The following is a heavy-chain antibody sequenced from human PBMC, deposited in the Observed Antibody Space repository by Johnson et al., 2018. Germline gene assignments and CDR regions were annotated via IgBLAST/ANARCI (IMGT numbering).Heavy chain of an antibody. V-gene: IGHV3-23*04. D-gene: IGHD3-3*01. J-gene: IGHJ6*02. CDR1: TFTFVKYA. CDR2: ISGSGGRT. CDR3: AKRTGYDSWNCYDDDYYYYYGMDV. Sequence: EVQLVETGGGLVQPGGSLRLSCAASTFTFVKYAMNWVRQAPGKGLEWVSTISGSGGRTYYADSVKGRFTIPRDNSKKRLFLQMNSLRPEETAVYYCAKRTGYDSWNCYDDDYYYYYGMDVWGQGTTVIVSS.